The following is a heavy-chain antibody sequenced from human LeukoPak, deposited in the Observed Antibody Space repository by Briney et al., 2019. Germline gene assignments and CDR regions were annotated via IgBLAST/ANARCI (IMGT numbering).Heavy chain of an antibody. CDR1: GGSISSSNW. J-gene: IGHJ5*02. D-gene: IGHD6-19*01. V-gene: IGHV4-4*02. CDR2: IYHSGST. CDR3: ARRRYTYSSGWGNWFDP. Sequence: PSETLSLTCAVSGGSISSSNWWSWVRQPPGKGLEWIGEIYHSGSTNYNPSLKSRVTISVDTSKNQFSLKLSSVTAADAAVYYCARRRYTYSSGWGNWFDPWGQGTLVTVSS.